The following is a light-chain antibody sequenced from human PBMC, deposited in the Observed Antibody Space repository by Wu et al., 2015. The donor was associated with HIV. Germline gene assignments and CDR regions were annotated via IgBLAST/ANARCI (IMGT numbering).Light chain of an antibody. CDR1: HNLGSY. Sequence: IRLTQSPSSLPASTGDTVTITCRASHNLGSYLGWYLQKPGEAPKLLIYAASTLQRGVPSRFRGSGSGTDFTLTIGCLQSDDFGTYYCQQYNDSPFTFGGGTKVE. V-gene: IGKV1-8*01. CDR3: QQYNDSPFT. CDR2: AAS. J-gene: IGKJ4*01.